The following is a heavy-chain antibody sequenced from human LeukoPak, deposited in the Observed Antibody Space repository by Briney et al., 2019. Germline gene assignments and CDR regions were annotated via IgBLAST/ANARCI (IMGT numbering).Heavy chain of an antibody. Sequence: PSETLSLTCTVSGGSISSGGYYWSWIRQHPGKGLEWIGYIYYSGSTYYNPSLKSRVTISVDTSKNQFSLKLSSVTAADTAVYHCARVGSTNWFDPWGQGTLVTVSS. CDR1: GGSISSGGYY. CDR2: IYYSGST. CDR3: ARVGSTNWFDP. D-gene: IGHD3-10*01. V-gene: IGHV4-31*03. J-gene: IGHJ5*02.